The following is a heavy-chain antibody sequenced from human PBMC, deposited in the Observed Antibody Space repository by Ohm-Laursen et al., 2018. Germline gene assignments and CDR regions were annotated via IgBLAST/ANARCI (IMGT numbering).Heavy chain of an antibody. Sequence: SLRLSCAASGFTFSSYGMHWVRQAPGKGLEWVAVISYDGSNKYYADSVKGRFTISRDNSKNTLYLQMNSLRAEDTAVYYCAKRYYDFWSGYYPVVDVWGQGTTVTVSS. V-gene: IGHV3-30*18. J-gene: IGHJ6*02. CDR2: ISYDGSNK. CDR3: AKRYYDFWSGYYPVVDV. D-gene: IGHD3-3*01. CDR1: GFTFSSYG.